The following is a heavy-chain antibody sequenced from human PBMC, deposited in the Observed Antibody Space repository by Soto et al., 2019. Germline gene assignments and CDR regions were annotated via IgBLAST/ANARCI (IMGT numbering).Heavy chain of an antibody. J-gene: IGHJ5*02. CDR3: AKDREGKVDSSGYYNWFDP. V-gene: IGHV3-30*18. CDR2: ISSDGSNK. D-gene: IGHD3-22*01. CDR1: GFTFSSYA. Sequence: GGSLRLSCAASGFTFSSYAMHWVRQSPGKGLEWVAVISSDGSNKLYADSVKGRFTISRDNSKNTLYLQMNSLRAEDTAVFYCAKDREGKVDSSGYYNWFDPWGQGTLVTVSS.